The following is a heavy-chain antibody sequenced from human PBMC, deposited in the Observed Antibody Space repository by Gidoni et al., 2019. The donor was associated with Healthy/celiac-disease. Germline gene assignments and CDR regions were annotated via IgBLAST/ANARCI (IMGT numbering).Heavy chain of an antibody. CDR2: ISWNSGSI. J-gene: IGHJ4*02. V-gene: IGHV3-9*01. CDR1: GLPFDDYA. CDR3: AKASYYDFWSGYFDY. Sequence: EVQLVESGGGLVQSGRSLRPPCAPSGLPFDDYAMHWVRQAPGKGLEWVSGISWNSGSIGYADSVKGRFTISRDNAKNSLYLQMNSLRAEDTALYYCAKASYYDFWSGYFDYWGQGTLVTVSS. D-gene: IGHD3-3*01.